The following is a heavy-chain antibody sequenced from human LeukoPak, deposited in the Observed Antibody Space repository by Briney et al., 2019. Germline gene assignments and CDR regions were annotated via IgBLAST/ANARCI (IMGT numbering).Heavy chain of an antibody. CDR2: INPSGGST. Sequence: ASVTVSCKASGYTFTSYYMHWVRQAPGQGLEWMGIINPSGGSTSYAQKFQGRVTMTRDTSTSTVYMELSSLRSEDTAVYYCARDHKEPTYYYDSSGPGYLNYWGQGTLVTVSS. J-gene: IGHJ4*02. D-gene: IGHD3-22*01. CDR1: GYTFTSYY. CDR3: ARDHKEPTYYYDSSGPGYLNY. V-gene: IGHV1-46*01.